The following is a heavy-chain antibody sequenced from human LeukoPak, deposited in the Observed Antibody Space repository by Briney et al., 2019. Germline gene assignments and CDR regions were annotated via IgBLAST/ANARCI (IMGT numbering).Heavy chain of an antibody. Sequence: PSETLSLTCSVSGDSITSNSHSWGWIRQPPGKGLEWIGIIFHFGRTYYSPSLKSRVTMSVDTSKNQFSLNLRSVTAADTGVYYCARQEISLIVAVITKGFGRFDSWGQGALVTVSS. CDR3: ARQEISLIVAVITKGFGRFDS. J-gene: IGHJ4*02. CDR2: IFHFGRT. CDR1: GDSITSNSHS. V-gene: IGHV4-39*01. D-gene: IGHD3-22*01.